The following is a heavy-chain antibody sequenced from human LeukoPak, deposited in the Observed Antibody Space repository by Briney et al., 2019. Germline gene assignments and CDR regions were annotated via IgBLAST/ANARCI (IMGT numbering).Heavy chain of an antibody. CDR1: GFTFTTYW. CDR3: TRVEETATTAAIIRKYSYYYYYMDV. J-gene: IGHJ6*03. V-gene: IGHV3-7*01. D-gene: IGHD4-11*01. CDR2: IKQDGTEK. Sequence: PGGSLRLSCAASGFTFTTYWMSWVRQAPGKGLEWVANIKQDGTEKCYVDSVKGRFTISRDNAKNSLYLQMSSLRAEDTAVYYCTRVEETATTAAIIRKYSYYYYYMDVWGKGNTVTVSS.